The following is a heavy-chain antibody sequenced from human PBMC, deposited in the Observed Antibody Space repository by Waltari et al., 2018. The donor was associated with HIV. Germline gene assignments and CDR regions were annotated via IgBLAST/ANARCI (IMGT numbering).Heavy chain of an antibody. CDR3: AIQYNPLNNYYYGMDV. CDR1: GFTFRNYG. D-gene: IGHD1-1*01. Sequence: EVQLLESGGGLVQPGGSLRLSCVGSGFTFRNYGMTWVRQAPGKGLEWVSGLSGSGGSTHYADSVKGRFTISRDNSNNTSYLQMNSLRAEYTAVYYCAIQYNPLNNYYYGMDVWGQGTTVTVSS. CDR2: LSGSGGST. V-gene: IGHV3-23*01. J-gene: IGHJ6*02.